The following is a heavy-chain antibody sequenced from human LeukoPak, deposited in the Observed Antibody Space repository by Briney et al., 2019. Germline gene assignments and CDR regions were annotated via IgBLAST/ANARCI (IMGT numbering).Heavy chain of an antibody. CDR2: IYYSGST. Sequence: PSETLSLTCTVSGGSISSCYWSWIRQPPGKGLEWIGYIYYSGSTNYNPSLKSRVAISVDTSKNQFSLKLSSVTAADTAVYYCARVTAVAGLGAFDIWGQGTMVTVSS. V-gene: IGHV4-59*01. CDR1: GGSISSCY. J-gene: IGHJ3*02. CDR3: ARVTAVAGLGAFDI. D-gene: IGHD6-19*01.